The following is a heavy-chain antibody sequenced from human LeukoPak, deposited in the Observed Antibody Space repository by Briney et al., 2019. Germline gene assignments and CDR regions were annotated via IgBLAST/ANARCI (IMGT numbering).Heavy chain of an antibody. Sequence: GASVKVSCKASGYTFTSYYMHWVRQAPGQGLEWMGIINPSGGSTSYAQKFQGRVTMTRDTSTSTVYMELSSLRSEDTAVYYCARVGRTTAVGATTFDYWGQGTLVTVSS. D-gene: IGHD1-26*01. CDR3: ARVGRTTAVGATTFDY. J-gene: IGHJ4*02. CDR1: GYTFTSYY. CDR2: INPSGGST. V-gene: IGHV1-46*01.